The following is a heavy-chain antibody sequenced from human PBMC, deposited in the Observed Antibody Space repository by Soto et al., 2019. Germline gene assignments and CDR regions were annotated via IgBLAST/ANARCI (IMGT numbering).Heavy chain of an antibody. CDR2: IWYDGSNK. CDR3: EIADCNSASCYSWPFNYGVDV. J-gene: IGHJ6*02. D-gene: IGHD2-15*01. Sequence: QVQLVESGGGVVQPGGSLRLSCTTSGFTFNTYGMHWVRQAPGKGLEWVAIIWYDGSNKYYADSVKGRFTISRDNSKDTLYIHMNSLRDEDTALHYCEIADCNSASCYSWPFNYGVDVWGQGTTVTVSS. CDR1: GFTFNTYG. V-gene: IGHV3-33*08.